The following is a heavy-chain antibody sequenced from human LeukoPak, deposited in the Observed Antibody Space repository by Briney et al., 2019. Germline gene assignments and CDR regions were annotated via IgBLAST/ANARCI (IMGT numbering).Heavy chain of an antibody. Sequence: ASVKVSCKASGGTFHSYSISWVRQAPGQGLEWMGGIIPVFGTPNYAQKFQGRVTITTDESTSTVYMEVSSLRSVDTAVYYCARVTLDNTPPGFSYMVVWAKETTVTVSS. D-gene: IGHD2-15*01. CDR1: GGTFHSYS. V-gene: IGHV1-69*05. CDR2: IIPVFGTP. CDR3: ARVTLDNTPPGFSYMVV. J-gene: IGHJ6*03.